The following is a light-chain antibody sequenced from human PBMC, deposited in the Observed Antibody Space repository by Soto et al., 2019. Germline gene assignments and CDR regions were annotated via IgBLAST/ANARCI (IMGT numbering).Light chain of an antibody. Sequence: QSALTQPPSASGSPGQSVTISCTGTSSDVGGYKYVSWYQQHPGKAPKLMIYEVSKRPSGVPDRFSGSKSGNTASLTVSGLQVEDEADYYCNSYAGSNNFWVFGTGTKVTVL. CDR3: NSYAGSNNFWV. CDR1: SSDVGGYKY. V-gene: IGLV2-8*01. J-gene: IGLJ1*01. CDR2: EVS.